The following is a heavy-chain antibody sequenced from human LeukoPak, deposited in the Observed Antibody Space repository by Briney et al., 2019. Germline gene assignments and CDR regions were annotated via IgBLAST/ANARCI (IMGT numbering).Heavy chain of an antibody. D-gene: IGHD6-19*01. CDR2: ISYDGSNK. V-gene: IGHV3-30*03. CDR1: GFTFSSYG. CDR3: ARVWVIAVAGTVDY. Sequence: PGRSLRLSCEASGFTFSSYGMHWVRQAPGKGLEWVAVISYDGSNKYYADSVKGRFTISRDNSKNTLYLQMNSLRAEDTAVYYCARVWVIAVAGTVDYWGQGTLVTVSS. J-gene: IGHJ4*02.